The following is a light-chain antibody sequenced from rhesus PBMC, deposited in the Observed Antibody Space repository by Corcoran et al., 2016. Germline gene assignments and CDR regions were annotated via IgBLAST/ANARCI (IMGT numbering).Light chain of an antibody. CDR3: KQYNSAPYS. CDR1: QDISSY. J-gene: IGKJ2*01. Sequence: DIQMTQSPSSLSASVGDTVTITCRASQDISSYLAWYQQKPGKAPKPLIYYASNLESGVPSRFSGSGSGTEFTLTISSLQPEDFATYYCKQYNSAPYSFGQGTKVEIK. V-gene: IGKV1-37*01. CDR2: YAS.